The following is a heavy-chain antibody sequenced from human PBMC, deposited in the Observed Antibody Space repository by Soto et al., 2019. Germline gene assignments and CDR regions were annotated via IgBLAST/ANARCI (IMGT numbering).Heavy chain of an antibody. CDR2: IWYDGTKK. CDR3: ARGGAGLVTAIDS. CDR1: GFSFSDYG. D-gene: IGHD2-21*02. J-gene: IGHJ4*02. Sequence: HVQLVESGGGVVQPGRSLRLSCAASGFSFSDYGMQWVRQAPGKGLEWLGLIWYDGTKKYFADSVRGRFTISRDNSKNTLYLQMNSLRAEDTAFYFCARGGAGLVTAIDSWGRGTLVTVSS. V-gene: IGHV3-33*01.